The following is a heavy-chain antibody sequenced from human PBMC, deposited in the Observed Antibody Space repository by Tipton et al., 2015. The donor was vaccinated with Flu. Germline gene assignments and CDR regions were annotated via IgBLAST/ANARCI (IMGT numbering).Heavy chain of an antibody. Sequence: TLSLTCVVSGDSISSDYFWGWIRQPPGKGLEWIATIHRYGTTYYNPSLKSRVTISVDTSKNQFSLKLSSVTAADTAVYYCARGNDYANTYFDSWGQGTPVTVSS. CDR3: ARGNDYANTYFDS. J-gene: IGHJ4*02. D-gene: IGHD4-17*01. V-gene: IGHV4-38-2*01. CDR1: GDSISSDYF. CDR2: IHRYGTT.